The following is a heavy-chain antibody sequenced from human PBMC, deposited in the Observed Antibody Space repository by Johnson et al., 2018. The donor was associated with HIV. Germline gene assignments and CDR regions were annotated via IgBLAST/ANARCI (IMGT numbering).Heavy chain of an antibody. CDR3: VTLVVAPPFDI. V-gene: IGHV3-30*02. CDR2: IRYDGSSK. J-gene: IGHJ3*02. D-gene: IGHD2-15*01. CDR1: VFNFNTYG. Sequence: QVQLVESGGGVVQPGGSLRLSCAASVFNFNTYGMDWVRQAPGQGLEWVAFIRYDGSSKYYADSVKGRFTISRDNSKNTLYLQMNSLRAEDTAVYYCVTLVVAPPFDIWGQGTMVTVSS.